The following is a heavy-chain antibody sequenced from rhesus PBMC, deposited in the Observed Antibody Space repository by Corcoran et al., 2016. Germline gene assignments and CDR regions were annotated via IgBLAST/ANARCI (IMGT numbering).Heavy chain of an antibody. CDR1: GGSISSSY. V-gene: IGHV4-169*02. CDR3: ARAPLEWWSFDY. D-gene: IGHD2-39*02. Sequence: QLQLQESGPGLVKPSETLSVTCAVSGGSISSSYWSWIRQAPGKGLEWIGYIYGSGSSTNYKPSLKRRVTLSVDTSKNQLSLKLSSVTAADTAVYYCARAPLEWWSFDYWGQGVLVTVSS. J-gene: IGHJ4*01. CDR2: IYGSGSST.